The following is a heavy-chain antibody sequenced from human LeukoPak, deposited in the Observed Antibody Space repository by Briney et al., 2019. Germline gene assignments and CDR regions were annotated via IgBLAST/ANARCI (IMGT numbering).Heavy chain of an antibody. V-gene: IGHV3-11*04. J-gene: IGHJ4*02. CDR3: AKENLDGDFDY. CDR1: GFTFSDYY. D-gene: IGHD5-24*01. Sequence: GGSLRLSCAASGFTFSDYYMSWIRQAPGKGLEWVSYISSSGSTIYYADSVKGRFTISRDNAKNSLYLQMNSLRAEDTAVYYCAKENLDGDFDYWGQGTLVTVSS. CDR2: ISSSGSTI.